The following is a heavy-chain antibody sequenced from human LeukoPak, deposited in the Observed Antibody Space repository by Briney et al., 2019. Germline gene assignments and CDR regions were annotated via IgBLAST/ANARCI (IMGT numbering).Heavy chain of an antibody. J-gene: IGHJ4*02. V-gene: IGHV1-3*01. CDR2: INAGNGNT. CDR1: GYTFTSYA. CDR3: ARDASPFYYGSGSCLDY. D-gene: IGHD3-10*01. Sequence: ASVKVSCKASGYTFTSYAMHWVRQAPGQRFEWMGWINAGNGNTKYSQKFQGRVTITRDTSASTAYMELSSLRSEDTAVYYCARDASPFYYGSGSCLDYWGQGTLVTVSS.